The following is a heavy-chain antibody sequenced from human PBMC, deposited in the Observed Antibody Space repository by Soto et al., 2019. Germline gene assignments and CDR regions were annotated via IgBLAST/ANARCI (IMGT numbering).Heavy chain of an antibody. CDR1: GYTFTTFG. Sequence: QVQLVQSGAEVKKPGASVKVSCKASGYTFTTFGISWVRQAPGQGLEWMGWISAYNGNTNYAQKFQGRVTMTTDTSTSTAETEVRSMRFDGTAVYDCARGGTRIDYWGQGPLVTVSS. CDR3: ARGGTRIDY. V-gene: IGHV1-18*01. D-gene: IGHD3-16*01. J-gene: IGHJ4*02. CDR2: ISAYNGNT.